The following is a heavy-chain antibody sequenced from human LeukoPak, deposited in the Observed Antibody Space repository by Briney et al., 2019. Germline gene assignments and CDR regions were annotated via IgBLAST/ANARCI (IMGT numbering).Heavy chain of an antibody. D-gene: IGHD3-9*01. V-gene: IGHV1-2*02. CDR3: ARTARLRYFGEYYYMDV. Sequence: ASVKVSCKASGYTFTGYYMHWGRQAPGQGLEWMGWINPNSGGTNYAPKFQRRVTMTRDTSISTAYMEMSRLRSDDTAVYYCARTARLRYFGEYYYMDVWGKGTTVTVSS. J-gene: IGHJ6*03. CDR1: GYTFTGYY. CDR2: INPNSGGT.